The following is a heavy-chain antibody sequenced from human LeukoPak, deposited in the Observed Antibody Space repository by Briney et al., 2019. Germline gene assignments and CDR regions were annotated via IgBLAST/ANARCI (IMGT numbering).Heavy chain of an antibody. CDR3: ARPGVKYSRRFDY. CDR2: INHSGST. D-gene: IGHD6-6*01. Sequence: SSETLSLTFAVYGGSFSGYYWSWICQPPGKGLEWIGEINHSGSTNYNPSLKSRVTIPVDTSKNQFSLKLSSVTAADTAVYYCARPGVKYSRRFDYWGQGTLVTVSS. J-gene: IGHJ4*02. CDR1: GGSFSGYY. V-gene: IGHV4-34*01.